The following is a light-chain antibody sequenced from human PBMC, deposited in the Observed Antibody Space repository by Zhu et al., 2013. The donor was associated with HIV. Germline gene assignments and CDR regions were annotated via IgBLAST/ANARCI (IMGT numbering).Light chain of an antibody. V-gene: IGKV1-5*03. CDR1: QSLSSW. CDR3: QQYNSPPLT. Sequence: DIQMTQSPSTLSASVGDRVTITCRASQSLSSWLAWYQQKPGKAPKLLIYKASSLESGVPSRFSGSGSGTEFTLTISSLQPDDFATYYCQQYNSPPLTFGGRDQGRRSN. J-gene: IGKJ4*01. CDR2: KAS.